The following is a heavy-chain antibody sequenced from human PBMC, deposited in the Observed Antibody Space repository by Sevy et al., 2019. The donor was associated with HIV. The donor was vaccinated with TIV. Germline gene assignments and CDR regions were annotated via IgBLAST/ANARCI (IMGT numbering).Heavy chain of an antibody. J-gene: IGHJ6*02. Sequence: ASVKVSCKASGGTFSSYSVSWVRQAPGQGLEWMGGITRIFKTPNYAQNFQGRLTISADDSTSVAYMELSSLRSEDTGVYYCALGGGYQLLVNYYYAMDVWGQGTTVTVSS. CDR1: GGTFSSYS. CDR3: ALGGGYQLLVNYYYAMDV. V-gene: IGHV1-69*13. D-gene: IGHD2-2*01. CDR2: ITRIFKTP.